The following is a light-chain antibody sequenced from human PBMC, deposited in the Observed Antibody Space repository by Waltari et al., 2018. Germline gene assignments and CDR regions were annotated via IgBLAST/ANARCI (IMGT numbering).Light chain of an antibody. CDR3: QQYNSYPPT. CDR1: QGISSW. V-gene: IGKV1D-16*01. J-gene: IGKJ4*01. Sequence: IQMTHSPSSLSASVGDRVTITCRASQGISSWLAWYQQTPEQAPKSLIYAASSLQSGVPSRFSGSGSGTDVALTISSLQPEDFATYDGQQYNSYPPTFGGGTKVEIK. CDR2: AAS.